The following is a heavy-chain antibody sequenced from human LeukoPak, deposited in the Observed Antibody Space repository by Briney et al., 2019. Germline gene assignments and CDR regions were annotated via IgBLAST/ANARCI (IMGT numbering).Heavy chain of an antibody. V-gene: IGHV1-69*04. CDR1: GGTFSSYA. Sequence: GASVKVSCKASGGTFSSYAISRVRQAPGQGLEWMGRIIPRLDIANSAQSFQGRVTITADKSTSTAYMELSSLRSDDTAVYYCAREWYDILTGYQGFQLDYWGQGSLVTVSS. J-gene: IGHJ4*02. CDR2: IIPRLDIA. D-gene: IGHD3-9*01. CDR3: AREWYDILTGYQGFQLDY.